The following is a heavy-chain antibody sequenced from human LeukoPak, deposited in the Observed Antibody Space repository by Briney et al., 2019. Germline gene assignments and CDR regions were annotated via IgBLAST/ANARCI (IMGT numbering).Heavy chain of an antibody. CDR2: IKQDGSDK. D-gene: IGHD6-13*01. V-gene: IGHV3-7*01. CDR1: GFTFTKYW. Sequence: GDSLRLSCAASGFTFTKYWMTWVRQAPGKGLEWVGNIKQDGSDKNYMDSVKGRFTISRDNTKNSVYLQMSSLRAEDTAVYYCAREGIAAAGTGPDWFDPWGQGTLVTVSS. CDR3: AREGIAAAGTGPDWFDP. J-gene: IGHJ5*02.